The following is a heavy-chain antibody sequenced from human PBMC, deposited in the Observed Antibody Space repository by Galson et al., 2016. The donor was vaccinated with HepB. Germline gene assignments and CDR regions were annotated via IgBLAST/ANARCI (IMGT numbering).Heavy chain of an antibody. V-gene: IGHV3-11*01. Sequence: SLRLSCAASGFIFSDYYMSWIRQAPGKGLEWVSYISSSGSTIDYADSVKGRFTISRDNAKNTLYLQMNHLRAEDTAVYYCARDFSPQSYDVWSGYYGYNDGMDVWGQGTTVTVSS. CDR2: ISSSGSTI. CDR3: ARDFSPQSYDVWSGYYGYNDGMDV. CDR1: GFIFSDYY. D-gene: IGHD3-3*01. J-gene: IGHJ6*02.